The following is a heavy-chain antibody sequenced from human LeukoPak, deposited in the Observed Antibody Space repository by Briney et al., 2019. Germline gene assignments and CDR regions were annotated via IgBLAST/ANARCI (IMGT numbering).Heavy chain of an antibody. CDR3: ARSNSSSWYWGVYYYYYYMDV. J-gene: IGHJ6*03. CDR1: GYTFTSYA. CDR2: INTNTGNP. Sequence: ASVKVSCKASGYTFTSYAMNWVRQAPGQGLEWMGWINTNTGNPTYAQGFTGRFVFSLDTSVSTAYLQISSLKAEDTAVYYCARSNSSSWYWGVYYYYYYMDVWGKGTTVTVSS. D-gene: IGHD6-13*01. V-gene: IGHV7-4-1*02.